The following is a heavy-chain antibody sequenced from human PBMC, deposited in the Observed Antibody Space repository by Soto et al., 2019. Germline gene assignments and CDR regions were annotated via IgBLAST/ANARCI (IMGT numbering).Heavy chain of an antibody. D-gene: IGHD1-1*01. J-gene: IGHJ5*02. CDR2: ISSGGGTS. CDR1: GFIFSDYY. V-gene: IGHV3-11*01. CDR3: AKRRTGSTTGDWFDP. Sequence: VQLVESGGGLVKPGGSLRLSCAASGFIFSDYYMTWILQAPGKGLEWISDISSGGGTSYFADSVRGRFTISRDNANNSLYLSMNNLRAEDTAIYYCAKRRTGSTTGDWFDPWGQGTLVTVSS.